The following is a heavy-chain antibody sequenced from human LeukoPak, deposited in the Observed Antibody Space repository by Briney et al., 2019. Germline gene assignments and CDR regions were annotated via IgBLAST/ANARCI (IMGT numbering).Heavy chain of an antibody. CDR1: GGSFSGYY. CDR3: ARRGAYYDFWSGSYFDY. CDR2: INHSGST. Sequence: PSETLSLTCAVYGGSFSGYYWSWIRQPPGKGLEWIGEINHSGSTNYNPSLKSRVTISVDTSKNQFSLKLSSVTAADTAVYYCARRGAYYDFWSGSYFDYWGQGTLVTVSS. D-gene: IGHD3-3*01. J-gene: IGHJ4*02. V-gene: IGHV4-34*01.